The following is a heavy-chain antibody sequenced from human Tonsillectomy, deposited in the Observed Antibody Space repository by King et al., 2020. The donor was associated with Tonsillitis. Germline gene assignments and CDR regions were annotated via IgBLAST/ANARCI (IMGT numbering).Heavy chain of an antibody. J-gene: IGHJ6*03. CDR3: VRTRSYGAPYRDV. D-gene: IGHD3-16*01. CDR1: GFTVNNFA. V-gene: IGHV3-23*04. CDR2: ISGSGGST. Sequence: VQLVESGGNLVQPGGSLRLSCAASGFTVNNFAMSWVRQAPEKGLEWVSLISGSGGSTNYADSVKGRFIISRDTSKNTLFLQMDSLRADDAAVYYWVRTRSYGAPYRDVGGQGNTVTVSS.